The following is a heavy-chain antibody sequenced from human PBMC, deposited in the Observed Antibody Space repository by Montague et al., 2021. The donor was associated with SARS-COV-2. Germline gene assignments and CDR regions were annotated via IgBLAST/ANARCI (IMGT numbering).Heavy chain of an antibody. V-gene: IGHV2-5*01. Sequence: VKPTQTLTLTCTFSGFSLSTPNVGVAWIRQPPGKALEWLAVIXSNGDKRYSPSLQRRLTITKDTSRNQVVLSLTNVDPLDTATYYCAHLIRYYDIFTGIPFDDWGQGTQVTVSS. D-gene: IGHD3-9*01. CDR1: GFSLSTPNVG. J-gene: IGHJ4*02. CDR2: IXSNGDK. CDR3: AHLIRYYDIFTGIPFDD.